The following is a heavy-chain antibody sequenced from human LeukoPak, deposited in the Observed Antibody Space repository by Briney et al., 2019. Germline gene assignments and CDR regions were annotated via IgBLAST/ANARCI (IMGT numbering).Heavy chain of an antibody. CDR3: ARGVEPLAANTLAY. D-gene: IGHD1-14*01. J-gene: IGHJ4*02. V-gene: IGHV3-53*01. CDR2: LYSDGNT. Sequence: GGSLRLPCAASGFTVITNDMTWVRQAPGKGLEWVSVLYSDGNTKYADSVQGRFTISRDNSKNTLYLEMNSLNPYDTAVYYCARGVEPLAANTLAYWGQGTLVTVSS. CDR1: GFTVITND.